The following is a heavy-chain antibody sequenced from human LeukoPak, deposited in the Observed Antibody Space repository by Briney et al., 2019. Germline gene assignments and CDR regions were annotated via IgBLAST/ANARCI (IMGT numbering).Heavy chain of an antibody. D-gene: IGHD2-21*02. J-gene: IGHJ4*02. CDR1: DYSISSAYY. V-gene: IGHV4-38-2*02. CDR2: IYHSGST. CDR3: ARDQAYCGGDCYFDF. Sequence: PSETLSLTCAVSDYSISSAYYWGWIRQPPGKGLKWIGSIYHSGSTDYNPSLKSRVTISVDTSKNQFSLKLRSVTAADAAVYYCARDQAYCGGDCYFDFWGQGTLVTVSS.